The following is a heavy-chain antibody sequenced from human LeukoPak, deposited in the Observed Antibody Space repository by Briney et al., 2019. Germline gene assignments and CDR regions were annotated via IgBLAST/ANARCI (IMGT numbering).Heavy chain of an antibody. V-gene: IGHV3-7*05. CDR2: IKQDGSVK. CDR3: VRAGAGACFDY. CDR1: GFTFTTYW. D-gene: IGHD3-10*01. Sequence: GGSLRLSCAASGFTFTTYWMSWVRQAPGKGLEWVANIKQDGSVKYYVDFVKGRFTISRDNAENSLYLQMNSLRAEDTAVYYCVRAGAGACFDYWGQGSLVTVSS. J-gene: IGHJ4*02.